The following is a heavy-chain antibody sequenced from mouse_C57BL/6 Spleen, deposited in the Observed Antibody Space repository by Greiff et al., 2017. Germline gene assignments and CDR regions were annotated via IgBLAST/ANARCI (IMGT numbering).Heavy chain of an antibody. J-gene: IGHJ4*01. CDR3: ASRTDYYAMDY. V-gene: IGHV5-17*01. CDR1: GFTFSAYG. Sequence: EVKLVESGGGLVKPGGSLKLSCAASGFTFSAYGMHWVRQAPEKGLEWVAYFSSGRSTIYYADTVKGRFTISRANAKNPLFLQMPSLRSDYTAKYYSASRTDYYAMDYWGQGTSVTVSS. CDR2: FSSGRSTI.